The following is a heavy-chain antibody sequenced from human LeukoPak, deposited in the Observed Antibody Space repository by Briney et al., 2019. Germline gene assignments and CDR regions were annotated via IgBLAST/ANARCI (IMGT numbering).Heavy chain of an antibody. CDR1: GGSFSGYY. D-gene: IGHD3-10*01. CDR3: ARGWVRGVTLFDY. J-gene: IGHJ4*02. Sequence: PSETLSLTCAVYGGSFSGYYWSWIRQPPGKGLEWIGEINHSGSTNYNPSLKSRVTISVDTSKNQFSLKLSSVTAADTAVYYCARGWVRGVTLFDYWGQGTLVTVSS. CDR2: INHSGST. V-gene: IGHV4-34*01.